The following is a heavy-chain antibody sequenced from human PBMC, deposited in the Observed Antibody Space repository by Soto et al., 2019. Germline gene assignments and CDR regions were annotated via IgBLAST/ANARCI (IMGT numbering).Heavy chain of an antibody. Sequence: HPGGSLRLSCAASGFTFSSYAMSWVRQAPGKGLEWVSAISGSGGSTYYADSVKGRFTISRDNSKNTLYLQMNSLRAEDTAVYYCAKDRGFVPYGDTNDAFDIWGQGTMVTVSS. CDR3: AKDRGFVPYGDTNDAFDI. D-gene: IGHD4-17*01. CDR1: GFTFSSYA. V-gene: IGHV3-23*01. CDR2: ISGSGGST. J-gene: IGHJ3*02.